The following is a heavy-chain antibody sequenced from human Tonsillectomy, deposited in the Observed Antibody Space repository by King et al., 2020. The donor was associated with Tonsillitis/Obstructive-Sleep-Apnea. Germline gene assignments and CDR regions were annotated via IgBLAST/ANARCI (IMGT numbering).Heavy chain of an antibody. CDR3: ARLRPDYFYYYMDV. Sequence: VQLVESGAEVKKPGESLKISCKGYGYSFTSYWSAWVRQMPVRVLEWMVIIYPVYSDTRYSPSFQGSVTISAHKSISTAYLQWSSLKASDTAMYYCARLRPDYFYYYMDVWGKGTTVTVSS. CDR1: GYSFTSYW. CDR2: IYPVYSDT. J-gene: IGHJ6*03. V-gene: IGHV5-51*01.